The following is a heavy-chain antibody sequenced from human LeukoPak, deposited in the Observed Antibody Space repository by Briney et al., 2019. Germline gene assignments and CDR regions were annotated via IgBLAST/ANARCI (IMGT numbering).Heavy chain of an antibody. CDR2: IRYNGNNQ. Sequence: PGGSLRLSCAASGFTFSSYGMHWVRQAPGKGLEWVAFIRYNGNNQYYADSVKGRFTTSRDNSKNTLYLQMNSLKGDDTAVYYCAKDSAFYYIDVWGKGTTVIISS. D-gene: IGHD3-10*01. V-gene: IGHV3-30*02. CDR1: GFTFSSYG. J-gene: IGHJ6*03. CDR3: AKDSAFYYIDV.